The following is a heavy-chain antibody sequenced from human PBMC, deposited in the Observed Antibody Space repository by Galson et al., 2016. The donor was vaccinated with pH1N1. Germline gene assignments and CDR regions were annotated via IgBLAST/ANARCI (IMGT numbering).Heavy chain of an antibody. CDR2: IIPIFDTS. J-gene: IGHJ4*02. D-gene: IGHD2-2*01. CDR1: RDTFSSYV. Sequence: SVKVSCKASRDTFSSYVFNWVRQAPGHGLEWMGGIIPIFDTSDYAQQFQGRVTITADKSTSTAYMELNSLRSEDTAVYYCARNMHLYCSSASCRVYYFDSWGQGTLVTVSS. CDR3: ARNMHLYCSSASCRVYYFDS. V-gene: IGHV1-69*06.